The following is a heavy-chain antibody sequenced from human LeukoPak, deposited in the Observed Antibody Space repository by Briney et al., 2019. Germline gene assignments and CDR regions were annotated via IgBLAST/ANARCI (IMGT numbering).Heavy chain of an antibody. V-gene: IGHV3-23*01. D-gene: IGHD3-22*01. J-gene: IGHJ4*02. CDR1: GFTFSSYA. CDR2: ISGSGGST. CDR3: AKYDSSGYYLDY. Sequence: PGGSLRLSCAASGFTFSSYAMSWVRQAPRKGLGWVSAISGSGGSTYYADSVKGRFPIYRDNSKTTLYLQMTSLRAEEPAVYSCAKYDSSGYYLDYWGQGTLVTVYS.